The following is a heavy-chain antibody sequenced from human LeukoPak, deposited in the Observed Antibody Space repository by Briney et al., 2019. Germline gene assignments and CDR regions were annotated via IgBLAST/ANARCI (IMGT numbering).Heavy chain of an antibody. V-gene: IGHV4-30-2*01. CDR3: ASHSEGSGSYWGAFDI. Sequence: PSQTLSLTCAVSGGSISSGGYSWSWIRQPPGKGLEWIGYIYHSGSTYYNPSLKSRVTISVDRSKNQFSLKLSSVTAADTAVYYCASHSEGSGSYWGAFDIWGQGTMVTVSS. D-gene: IGHD3-10*01. J-gene: IGHJ3*02. CDR2: IYHSGST. CDR1: GGSISSGGYS.